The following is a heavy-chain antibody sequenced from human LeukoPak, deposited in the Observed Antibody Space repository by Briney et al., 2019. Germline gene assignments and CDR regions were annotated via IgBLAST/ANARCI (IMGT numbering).Heavy chain of an antibody. CDR1: GFTFSSYA. CDR3: AKGTTDYDASDPLDF. CDR2: ITGSGDSA. J-gene: IGHJ4*02. V-gene: IGHV3-23*01. D-gene: IGHD3-16*01. Sequence: GGSLRLSCAASGFTFSSYAMTWVRQAPGKGLEWVSAITGSGDSAYYSDSVKGRFTISRDQSKSTVYPQMTSLRAEDTAVFYCAKGTTDYDASDPLDFWGQGTLVTVSS.